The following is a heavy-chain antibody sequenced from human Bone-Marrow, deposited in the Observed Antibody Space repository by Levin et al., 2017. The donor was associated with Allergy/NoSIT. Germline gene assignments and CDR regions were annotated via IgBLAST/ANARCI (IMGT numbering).Heavy chain of an antibody. D-gene: IGHD2-2*01. Sequence: PGESLKISCAASGFTFSSFAMGWVRQAPGKGLEWVSAISGDGDTTYYADSVKGRFTISRDNSKDTLYLHMNSLKAEDTAVFYCAKFDHPNVLFPPAISFDWWGQGTLVTVSS. J-gene: IGHJ4*02. CDR1: GFTFSSFA. CDR2: ISGDGDTT. CDR3: AKFDHPNVLFPPAISFDW. V-gene: IGHV3-23*01.